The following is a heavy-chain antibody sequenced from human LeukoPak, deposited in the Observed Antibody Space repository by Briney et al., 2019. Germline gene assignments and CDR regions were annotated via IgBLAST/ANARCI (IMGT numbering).Heavy chain of an antibody. V-gene: IGHV4-30-4*08. Sequence: SETLSLTCTVSGGSISSGDYYWSWIRQPPGKGLEWIGYIYYSGSTYYNPSLKSRVTISVDTSKNQFSLKLSSVTAADTAVYYCASGGDYGDFSFDYWGQGTLVTVSS. D-gene: IGHD4-17*01. CDR3: ASGGDYGDFSFDY. CDR2: IYYSGST. J-gene: IGHJ4*02. CDR1: GGSISSGDYY.